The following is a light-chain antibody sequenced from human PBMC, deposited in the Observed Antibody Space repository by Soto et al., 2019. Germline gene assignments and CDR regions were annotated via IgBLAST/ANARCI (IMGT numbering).Light chain of an antibody. CDR1: QSVSRY. V-gene: IGKV3-11*01. CDR2: DAS. J-gene: IGKJ4*01. Sequence: EIVLTQSPATLSLSPGERATLSCRASQSVSRYLAWYQQKPGQAPRLLIYDASDRAAGIPGRFSGSGSGTDFALTISSPEPEDFAVYYCQQSTNWPSFGGGTKVEIK. CDR3: QQSTNWPS.